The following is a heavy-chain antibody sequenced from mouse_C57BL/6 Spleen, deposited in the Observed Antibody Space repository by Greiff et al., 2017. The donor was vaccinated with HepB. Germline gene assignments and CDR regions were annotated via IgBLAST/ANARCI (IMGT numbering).Heavy chain of an antibody. J-gene: IGHJ1*03. V-gene: IGHV5-16*01. CDR3: ARDPYYYYGSSYWYFDV. Sequence: DVKLVESEGGLVQPGSSMKLSCTASGFTFSDYYMAWVRQVPEKGLEWVANINYDGSSTYYLDSLKSRFIISRDNAKNILYLQKSSLKSEDTATYYCARDPYYYYGSSYWYFDVWGTGTTVTVSS. CDR1: GFTFSDYY. D-gene: IGHD1-1*01. CDR2: INYDGSST.